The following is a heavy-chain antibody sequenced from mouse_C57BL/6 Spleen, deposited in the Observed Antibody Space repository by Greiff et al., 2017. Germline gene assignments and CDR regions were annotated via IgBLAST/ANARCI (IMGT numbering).Heavy chain of an antibody. J-gene: IGHJ3*01. Sequence: QVQLQQSGAELMKPGASVKLSCKATGYTFTGYWIEWVKQRPGHGLEWIGEILPGSGSTNYNEQFKGKATFTADTSSNTAYRQISSRTTEDSAIYYCARFAYWGRGTLVTVSA. CDR3: ARFAY. CDR2: ILPGSGST. V-gene: IGHV1-9*01. CDR1: GYTFTGYW.